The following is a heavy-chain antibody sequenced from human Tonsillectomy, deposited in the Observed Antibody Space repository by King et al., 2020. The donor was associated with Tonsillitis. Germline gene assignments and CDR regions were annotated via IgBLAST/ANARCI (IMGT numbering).Heavy chain of an antibody. CDR2: ISWNSGSI. CDR3: AKDRGVYDLSRDPYYYYYGMDV. J-gene: IGHJ6*02. Sequence: VQLVESGGGLVQPGRSLRLSCAASGFTFDDYAMHWVRQAPGKGLEWVSGISWNSGSIGYADSVKGRFTISRDNAKNSLYLQMNSLRAEDTALYYCAKDRGVYDLSRDPYYYYYGMDVWGQGTTVTVSS. CDR1: GFTFDDYA. D-gene: IGHD2-8*01. V-gene: IGHV3-9*01.